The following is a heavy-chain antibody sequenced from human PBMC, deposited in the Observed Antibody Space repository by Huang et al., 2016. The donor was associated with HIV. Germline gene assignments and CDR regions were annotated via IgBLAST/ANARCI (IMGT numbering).Heavy chain of an antibody. CDR2: IYYSGGT. V-gene: IGHV4-39*01. D-gene: IGHD2-21*02. Sequence: QLQLQESGPGLVKPSETLSLTCTVSGGSISSSGYYWGWIRQPPGKGLQWIANIYYSGGTCYNPALKGRVTISVDTSKNRFSLRLSSVTAADTAVYYCARLAYCAGDCYSGHYYFDYWGQGTLVTVSS. CDR3: ARLAYCAGDCYSGHYYFDY. CDR1: GGSISSSGYY. J-gene: IGHJ4*02.